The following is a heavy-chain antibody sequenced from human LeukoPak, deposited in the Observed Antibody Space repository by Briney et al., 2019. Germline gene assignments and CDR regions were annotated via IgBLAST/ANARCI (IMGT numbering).Heavy chain of an antibody. D-gene: IGHD2-15*01. CDR1: GDSISSSSHY. Sequence: SETLTLTCSVSGDSISSSSHYWGWIRQLPGKGLEWIGSIFYSGRAYYTPSLKSRVTMSLDTSKNQFSLRLTSVTAADTAVYYCARQIAVVEPTDPNWFDSWGQGTLVTVSS. CDR2: IFYSGRA. V-gene: IGHV4-39*07. CDR3: ARQIAVVEPTDPNWFDS. J-gene: IGHJ5*01.